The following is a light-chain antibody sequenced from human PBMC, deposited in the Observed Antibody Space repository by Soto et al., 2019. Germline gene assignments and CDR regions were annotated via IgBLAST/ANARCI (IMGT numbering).Light chain of an antibody. V-gene: IGLV2-23*01. CDR1: SSDAGNYNF. CDR2: EDS. CDR3: CSYAGSSTSWV. Sequence: QSALTQPASVSGSPGQSIPISCTGTSSDAGNYNFVSWYQQHPGKAPKVIIYEDSTRPSGVSNRISGSKSGNTASLTISGLQAEDEADYYCCSYAGSSTSWVFGGGTKLTVL. J-gene: IGLJ3*02.